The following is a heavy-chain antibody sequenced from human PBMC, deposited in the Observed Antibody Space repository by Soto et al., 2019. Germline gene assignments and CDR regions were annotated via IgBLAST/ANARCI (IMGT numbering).Heavy chain of an antibody. J-gene: IGHJ4*02. D-gene: IGHD3-22*01. Sequence: QVELVESGGGVVQSGGSLRLSCAAPGFSFSIHALHWIRQAPGEGLEWVAVMSANGDNQYYADSVKGRFTISRDTSKSTLSLQMTSLRPEDTAVYYCASGAAFYYDTSRYWGQGTLVTVSS. CDR2: MSANGDNQ. V-gene: IGHV3-30-3*01. CDR3: ASGAAFYYDTSRY. CDR1: GFSFSIHA.